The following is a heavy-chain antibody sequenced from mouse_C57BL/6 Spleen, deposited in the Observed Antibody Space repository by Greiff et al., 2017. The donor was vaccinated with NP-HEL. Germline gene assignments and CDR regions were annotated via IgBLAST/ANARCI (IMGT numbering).Heavy chain of an antibody. J-gene: IGHJ4*01. Sequence: QVQLKESGPELVKPGASVKISCKASGYAFSSSWMNWVKQRPGQGLEWIGRIYPGDGDTNYNGKFKGKATLTADKSSSTAYMQLSSLTSEDSAVYVCARREGYEGMDYWGQGTSVTVSS. CDR2: IYPGDGDT. CDR1: GYAFSSSW. D-gene: IGHD2-2*01. V-gene: IGHV1-82*01. CDR3: ARREGYEGMDY.